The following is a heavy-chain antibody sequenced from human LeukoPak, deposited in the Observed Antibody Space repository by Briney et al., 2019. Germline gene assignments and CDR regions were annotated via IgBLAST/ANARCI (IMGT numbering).Heavy chain of an antibody. CDR1: GFTFTSSA. D-gene: IGHD4-17*01. J-gene: IGHJ4*02. CDR3: AAESGYGDYVSTHT. V-gene: IGHV1-58*01. Sequence: GTSVKVSCKASGFTFTSSAVQWVRQARGQRLEWIGWIVVGSGNTNYAQKFQERVTITRDMSTSTAYMELSSLRSEDTAVYYCAAESGYGDYVSTHTWGQGTLVTVSS. CDR2: IVVGSGNT.